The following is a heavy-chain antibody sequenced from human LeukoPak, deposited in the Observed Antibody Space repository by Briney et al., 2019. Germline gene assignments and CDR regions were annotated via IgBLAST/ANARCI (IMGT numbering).Heavy chain of an antibody. Sequence: PGGSLRLSCAASGFSFSTSGMHWIRQPPGKGLEWVALIQSHGRNEYYADSLKGRFNISRDNSKNTLYLQMNSLRAEDTAVYYCAKASIDFWSGYPGFDYWGQGTLVTVSS. D-gene: IGHD3-3*01. CDR2: IQSHGRNE. CDR3: AKASIDFWSGYPGFDY. CDR1: GFSFSTSG. V-gene: IGHV3-30*02. J-gene: IGHJ4*02.